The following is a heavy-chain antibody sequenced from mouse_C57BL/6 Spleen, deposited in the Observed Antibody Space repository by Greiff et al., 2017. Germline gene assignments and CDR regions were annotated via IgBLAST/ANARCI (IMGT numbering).Heavy chain of an antibody. Sequence: QVQLQQPGAELVRPGSSVKLSCKASGYTFTSYWMDWVKQRPGQGLEWIGNIYPSDSETHYNQKFKDKATLTVDKSSSTAYMQLSSLTSEASAVYYCARDGSSYLDYWGQGTTLTVSS. CDR2: IYPSDSET. V-gene: IGHV1-61*01. CDR1: GYTFTSYW. CDR3: ARDGSSYLDY. D-gene: IGHD1-1*01. J-gene: IGHJ2*01.